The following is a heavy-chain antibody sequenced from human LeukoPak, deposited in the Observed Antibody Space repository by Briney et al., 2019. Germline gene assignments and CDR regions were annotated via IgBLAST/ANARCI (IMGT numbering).Heavy chain of an antibody. Sequence: GGSLRLSCEGSGFTFSNYWMSWVRQAPGKGLEWVANIQQHGSETYYGDSVRGRFTISRDNAKNSLYLQMNSLRAEDTAVYYCATYSSSNGREFQYWGQGTLVTVSS. D-gene: IGHD2-2*01. CDR1: GFTFSNYW. CDR2: IQQHGSET. CDR3: ATYSSSNGREFQY. J-gene: IGHJ1*01. V-gene: IGHV3-7*01.